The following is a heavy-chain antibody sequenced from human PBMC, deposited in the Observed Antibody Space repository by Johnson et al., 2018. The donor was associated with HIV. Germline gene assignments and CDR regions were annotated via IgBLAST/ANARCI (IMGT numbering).Heavy chain of an antibody. J-gene: IGHJ3*02. D-gene: IGHD6-6*01. CDR2: ISYDGSNK. Sequence: QVQLVESGGGLVQSGESLRLSCAASGFTFSDYYMTWIRQAPGKGLEWVAVISYDGSNKYYADSVKGRFTISRDNSKNTLYLQMNSLRAEDTAVYYCAKDLDSSSWGAFDIWGQGTMVTVSS. V-gene: IGHV3-30*18. CDR1: GFTFSDYY. CDR3: AKDLDSSSWGAFDI.